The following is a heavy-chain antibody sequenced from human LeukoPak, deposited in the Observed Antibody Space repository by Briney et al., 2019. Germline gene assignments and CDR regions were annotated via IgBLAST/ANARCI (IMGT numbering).Heavy chain of an antibody. CDR3: ARDRAVGEDYSNQPTDY. D-gene: IGHD4-11*01. Sequence: GGSLRLSCAASGFTFSSYSMNWVRQAPGKGLEWVSSISSSSSYIYYADSVKGRFTISRDNAKNSLYLQMNSLRAEDTAVYYCARDRAVGEDYSNQPTDYWGQGTLVTVSS. CDR1: GFTFSSYS. CDR2: ISSSSSYI. J-gene: IGHJ4*02. V-gene: IGHV3-21*01.